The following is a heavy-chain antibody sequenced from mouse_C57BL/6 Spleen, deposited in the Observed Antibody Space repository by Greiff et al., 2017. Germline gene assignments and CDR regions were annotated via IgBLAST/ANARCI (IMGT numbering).Heavy chain of an antibody. CDR1: GYAFTNYL. V-gene: IGHV1-54*01. CDR3: ARWDYGSSYVNY. Sequence: QVQLQQSGAELVRPGTSVKVSCKASGYAFTNYLIEWVKQRPGQGLEWIGVINPGSGGTNYNEKFKGKATLTADKSSSTAYMQLSSLTSEDSAVYFCARWDYGSSYVNYWGQGTTLTVSS. J-gene: IGHJ2*01. CDR2: INPGSGGT. D-gene: IGHD1-1*01.